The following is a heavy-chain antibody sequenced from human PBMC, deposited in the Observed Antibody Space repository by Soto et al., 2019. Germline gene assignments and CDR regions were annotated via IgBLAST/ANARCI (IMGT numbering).Heavy chain of an antibody. J-gene: IGHJ4*02. CDR3: ARESVALTADFAY. V-gene: IGHV1-2*04. CDR2: INPKGGGT. Sequence: QVQLLQSGAEVKKPGASVKVSCKASGYTFIDYYMHWGRQTPGQGPEWMGCINPKGGGTKYAQKLQDWVTMTWDTSISTAYMELNRLRSDATAVYYRARESVALTADFAYWGQGTLVTVSP. CDR1: GYTFIDYY. D-gene: IGHD2-21*02.